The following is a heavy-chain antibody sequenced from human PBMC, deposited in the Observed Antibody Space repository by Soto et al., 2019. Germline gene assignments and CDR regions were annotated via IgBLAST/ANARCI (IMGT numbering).Heavy chain of an antibody. CDR2: INRGGSSI. J-gene: IGHJ3*02. D-gene: IGHD3-22*01. CDR3: AREPTMKEDAFDI. CDR1: GFTFSSYS. Sequence: GGSLRLSCAASGFTFSSYSMNWVRQAPGKGLEWVSYINRGGSSIYYADSVRGRFSISRDNAKNSLYLQMNSLRDEDTAVYYCAREPTMKEDAFDIWGQGTMVTV. V-gene: IGHV3-48*02.